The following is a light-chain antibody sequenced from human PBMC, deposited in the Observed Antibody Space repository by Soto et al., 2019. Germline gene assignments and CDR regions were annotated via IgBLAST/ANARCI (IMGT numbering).Light chain of an antibody. J-gene: IGLJ3*02. V-gene: IGLV2-8*01. Sequence: QSVLTQPPSASGSPGQSVTISCTGTSSDVGAYNYVCWYQQHPGKAPKLIISEVTKRPSGVPDLFSGSKSGNTASLTVTGLQAEDEADYYCSSYAGSNNPWVFGGGTKLTVL. CDR1: SSDVGAYNY. CDR3: SSYAGSNNPWV. CDR2: EVT.